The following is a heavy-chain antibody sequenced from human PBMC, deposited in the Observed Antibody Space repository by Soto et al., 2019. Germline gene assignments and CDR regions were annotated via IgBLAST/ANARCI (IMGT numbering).Heavy chain of an antibody. CDR2: IYWNDDK. Sequence: QITLKESGPTLLTPTQTLTLTCTFSGFSLSTSGAGVGWIRHPPGKALEWLALIYWNDDKRYSPSLKTRLTITKDTAKNQVLPTMTTIDPVDTGTYHGTHWVGSWFFDFWGRGTLVTVSS. D-gene: IGHD1-26*01. CDR3: THWVGSWFFDF. J-gene: IGHJ2*01. CDR1: GFSLSTSGAG. V-gene: IGHV2-5*01.